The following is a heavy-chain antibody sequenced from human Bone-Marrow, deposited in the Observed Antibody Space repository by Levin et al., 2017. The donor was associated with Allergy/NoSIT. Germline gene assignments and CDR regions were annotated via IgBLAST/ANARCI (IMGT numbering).Heavy chain of an antibody. D-gene: IGHD3-3*01. CDR1: GFTFSSYW. CDR3: ARVVPYDFWSGRHNWFDP. Sequence: PGGSLRLSCAASGFTFSSYWMHWVRQAPGKGLVWVSRINSDGSSTSYADSVKGRFTISRDNAKNTLYLQMNSLRAEDTAVYYCARVVPYDFWSGRHNWFDPWGQGTLVTVSS. J-gene: IGHJ5*02. V-gene: IGHV3-74*01. CDR2: INSDGSST.